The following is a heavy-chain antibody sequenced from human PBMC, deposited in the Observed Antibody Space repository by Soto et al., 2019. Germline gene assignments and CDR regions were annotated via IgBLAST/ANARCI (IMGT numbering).Heavy chain of an antibody. Sequence: SETLSLTCTVSGGSISSSSYYWGWIRQPPGKGLEWIGSIYYSGSCYYILSLKRRVTIAVATSKNQFSLKLSSVTDADTAVYYCARHDRVNVVDNWFDPWGQGTLVTVSS. CDR3: ARHDRVNVVDNWFDP. CDR2: IYYSGSC. D-gene: IGHD2-15*01. J-gene: IGHJ5*02. V-gene: IGHV4-39*01. CDR1: GGSISSSSYY.